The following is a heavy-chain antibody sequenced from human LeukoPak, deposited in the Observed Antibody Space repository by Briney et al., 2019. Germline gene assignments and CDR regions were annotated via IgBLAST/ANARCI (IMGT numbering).Heavy chain of an antibody. V-gene: IGHV3-74*01. J-gene: IGHJ3*02. CDR2: INSDGSST. CDR3: TKLSGVAAAFDI. D-gene: IGHD1-1*01. CDR1: GFTFSSYW. Sequence: GGSLRLSCAASGFTFSSYWMHWVRQVPGKGLVWVSRINSDGSSTSYADSAKGRFTMSRDNSKNMVYLEMHSLRADDTAVYYCTKLSGVAAAFDIWGQGTMVTVSS.